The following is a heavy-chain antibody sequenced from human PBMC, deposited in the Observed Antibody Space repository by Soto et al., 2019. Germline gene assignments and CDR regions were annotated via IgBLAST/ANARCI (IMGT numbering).Heavy chain of an antibody. Sequence: PGGSLRLSCAASGFTFSSYGMHWVRQAPGKGLEWVAVIWYDGSNKYYADSVKGRFTISRDNSKNTLYLQMNSLRAEDTAVYYCARAMVRGDVCGMDVWGQGTTVTVSS. D-gene: IGHD3-10*01. J-gene: IGHJ6*02. CDR2: IWYDGSNK. CDR1: GFTFSSYG. CDR3: ARAMVRGDVCGMDV. V-gene: IGHV3-33*01.